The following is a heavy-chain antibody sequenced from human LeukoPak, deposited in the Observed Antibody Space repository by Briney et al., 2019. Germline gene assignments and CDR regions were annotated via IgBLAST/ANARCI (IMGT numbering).Heavy chain of an antibody. V-gene: IGHV1-3*01. D-gene: IGHD6-13*01. CDR2: INAGNGNT. Sequence: ASVKVSCKASGYTLSNYAMHWVRQAPGQRLEWMGWINAGNGNTKYSQKFQGRVSITRDTSASTAYMELSSLTSEDTAVYYCARDGAPEGYYYFDYWGQGTLVTVSS. J-gene: IGHJ4*02. CDR3: ARDGAPEGYYYFDY. CDR1: GYTLSNYA.